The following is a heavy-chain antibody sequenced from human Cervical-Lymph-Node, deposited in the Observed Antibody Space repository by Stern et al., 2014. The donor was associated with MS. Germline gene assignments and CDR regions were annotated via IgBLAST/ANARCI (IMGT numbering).Heavy chain of an antibody. V-gene: IGHV4-31*03. Sequence: QVQLVESGPGLVKPSQTLSLTCTVSGGSISSGGYYWSWIRQHPGKGLEWIGYIHYSGTTYYNPSHKSRLTIAVDTSKNQFSLRLSSVTAADTAVYYCARSPGSYYFDYWGQGTLVTVSS. CDR2: IHYSGTT. D-gene: IGHD3-10*01. CDR3: ARSPGSYYFDY. CDR1: GGSISSGGYY. J-gene: IGHJ4*02.